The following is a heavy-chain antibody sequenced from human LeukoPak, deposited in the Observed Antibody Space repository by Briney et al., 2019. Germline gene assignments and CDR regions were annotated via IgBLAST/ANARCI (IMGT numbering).Heavy chain of an antibody. V-gene: IGHV3-23*01. CDR3: AKPLSGYSFDY. D-gene: IGHD3-22*01. CDR2: ISYSGRST. J-gene: IGHJ4*02. CDR1: GFTFESFG. Sequence: PGGSLRLSCAASGFTFESFGMNWVRQAPGKGLEWVSGISYSGRSTYYTDSVKGRFTISRDNSENTLYPQMNSLRAEDTAVYYCAKPLSGYSFDYWGQGTLVTVSS.